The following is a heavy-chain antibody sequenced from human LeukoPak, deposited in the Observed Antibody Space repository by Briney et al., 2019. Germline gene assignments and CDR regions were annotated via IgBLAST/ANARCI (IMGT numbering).Heavy chain of an antibody. CDR2: ISGSGDKT. D-gene: IGHD3-10*01. CDR3: AKAGPRITMVRGVAYGMDV. Sequence: GGSLRLSCAASGFSFSTYAMTWVRQAPGKGLEWVSAISGSGDKTYYADSVKGRFTISRDNSKNTLYLQMNSLRAEDTAVYYCAKAGPRITMVRGVAYGMDVWGQGTTVTVSS. V-gene: IGHV3-23*01. CDR1: GFSFSTYA. J-gene: IGHJ6*02.